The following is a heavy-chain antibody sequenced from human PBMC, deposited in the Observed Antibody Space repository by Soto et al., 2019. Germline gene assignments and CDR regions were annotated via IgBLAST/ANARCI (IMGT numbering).Heavy chain of an antibody. J-gene: IGHJ4*02. V-gene: IGHV1-8*01. CDR3: ARVPRGGWYGKGYFDY. Sequence: QVQLVQSGAEVKKPGASGKVSCKASGYTFTSYDINWVRQATGQGREWMGWMNPNSGNTGYAQQFQGRVTMTRNTSISTAYMELSSLRSEDTAVYYCARVPRGGWYGKGYFDYWGQGTLVTVSS. CDR1: GYTFTSYD. D-gene: IGHD6-19*01. CDR2: MNPNSGNT.